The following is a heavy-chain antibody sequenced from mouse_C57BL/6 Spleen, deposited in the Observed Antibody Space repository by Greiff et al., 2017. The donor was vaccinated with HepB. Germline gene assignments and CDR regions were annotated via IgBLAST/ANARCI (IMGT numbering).Heavy chain of an antibody. V-gene: IGHV1-50*01. CDR3: ARVSSYAFDY. J-gene: IGHJ2*01. D-gene: IGHD1-1*01. CDR2: IDTSDSYT. Sequence: VQLQQPGAELVKPGASVKLSCKASGYTFTSYWMQWVKQRPGQGLEWIGEIDTSDSYTNYNQKFKGTATLTVDTSSSTASLQLSSLTSEDSAVYYCARVSSYAFDYWGQGTTLTVSS. CDR1: GYTFTSYW.